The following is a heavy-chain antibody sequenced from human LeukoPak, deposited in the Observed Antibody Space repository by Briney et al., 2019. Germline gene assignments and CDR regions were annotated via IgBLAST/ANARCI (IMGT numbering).Heavy chain of an antibody. Sequence: SETLSLTCTVSGGSISSYYWSWIRQPPGKGLECIGYIYYSGSTNYNPSLKSRVTISVDTSKNQFSLKLSSVTAADTAVYYCARAVDYYDSSYYFDYWGQGTLVTVSS. D-gene: IGHD3-22*01. CDR2: IYYSGST. J-gene: IGHJ4*02. V-gene: IGHV4-59*01. CDR1: GGSISSYY. CDR3: ARAVDYYDSSYYFDY.